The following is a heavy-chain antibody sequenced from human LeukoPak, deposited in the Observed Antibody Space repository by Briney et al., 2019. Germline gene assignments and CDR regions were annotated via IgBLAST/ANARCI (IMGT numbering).Heavy chain of an antibody. CDR1: GGSITTYY. D-gene: IGHD3-22*01. Sequence: NTSETLSLTCALSGGSITTYYWSWIRQPPGRGLEWIGYIYYNGCTHCNPSLKTRVTISTDTSKNQFSLKLSPVTAADTAVYYCARGYSDTTGYLPYYYYYSMDVWGKGTTVTVSS. CDR3: ARGYSDTTGYLPYYYYYSMDV. V-gene: IGHV4-59*01. J-gene: IGHJ6*03. CDR2: IYYNGCT.